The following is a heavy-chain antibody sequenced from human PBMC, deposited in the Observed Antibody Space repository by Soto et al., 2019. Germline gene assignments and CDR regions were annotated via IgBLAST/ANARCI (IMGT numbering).Heavy chain of an antibody. V-gene: IGHV4-31*03. Sequence: SETLSLTCTVSGGSISSGGYYWSWIRQHPGKGLEWIGYIYYSGSTYYNPSLKSRVTISVDTSKNQFSLKLSSVTAADTAVYYCARDISNYASYYYYGMDVWGQGTTVTVSS. CDR3: ARDISNYASYYYYGMDV. J-gene: IGHJ6*02. CDR2: IYYSGST. CDR1: GGSISSGGYY. D-gene: IGHD1-7*01.